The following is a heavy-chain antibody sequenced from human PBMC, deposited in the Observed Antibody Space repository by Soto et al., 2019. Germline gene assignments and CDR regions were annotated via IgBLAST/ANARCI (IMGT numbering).Heavy chain of an antibody. D-gene: IGHD6-19*01. V-gene: IGHV1-69*01. Sequence: QVQLVQSGAEVKQPGSSVKVSCKTSGGTFSTYAIYWVRQAPGQGLEWMGAIIPLFGTADYAQKFQGRVTITADEYTSTDYMEMSSLRSEDTAVYYCARHKGSYSSGYYYFDYWGQGTLVTVPS. CDR3: ARHKGSYSSGYYYFDY. CDR1: GGTFSTYA. CDR2: IIPLFGTA. J-gene: IGHJ4*02.